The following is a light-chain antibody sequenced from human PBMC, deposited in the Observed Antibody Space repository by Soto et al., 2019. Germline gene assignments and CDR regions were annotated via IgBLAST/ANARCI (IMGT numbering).Light chain of an antibody. CDR1: SSDVGGYNY. Sequence: QLVLTQPPSASGSPGQSVTISCTGTSSDVGGYNYVSWYQQHPGKAPKLMIYEVSKRPSGVPDRFSGSKSGNTASLTVSGLQAEDEADYYCSSYAGSNNSYVFGTGTKVTVL. J-gene: IGLJ1*01. CDR2: EVS. V-gene: IGLV2-8*01. CDR3: SSYAGSNNSYV.